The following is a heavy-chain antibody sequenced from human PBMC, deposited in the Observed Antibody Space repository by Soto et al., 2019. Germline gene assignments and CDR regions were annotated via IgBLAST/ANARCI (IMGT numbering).Heavy chain of an antibody. Sequence: EVHLVGSGGGSVRPGGSLRLSCAASGFTFNSYSMHWVRQAPGKGLEWVSYITGSSCAIYYADSVKGRFTISRDNAKNSLSLQMNSLRDEDTAVYYCARGYCNGGSCYPGIYWGQGTLVSVSS. V-gene: IGHV3-48*02. CDR2: ITGSSCAI. D-gene: IGHD2-15*01. CDR1: GFTFNSYS. J-gene: IGHJ4*02. CDR3: ARGYCNGGSCYPGIY.